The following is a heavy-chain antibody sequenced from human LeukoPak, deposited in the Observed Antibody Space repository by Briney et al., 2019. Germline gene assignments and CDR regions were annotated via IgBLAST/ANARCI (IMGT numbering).Heavy chain of an antibody. CDR2: IMESGSP. V-gene: IGHV4-34*01. J-gene: IGHJ6*03. D-gene: IGHD3-10*01. Sequence: SETLPLTCAVYGGSSRGYYWNWLWIRQSPGRGLEGLWVIMESGSPNYNPSLKSRVTISENKSLNQFPLRLSSVTAADTAVYFCARGATRRSFGEDYYYYMDAWGKGTTVTVSS. CDR3: ARGATRRSFGEDYYYYMDA. CDR1: GGSSRGYY.